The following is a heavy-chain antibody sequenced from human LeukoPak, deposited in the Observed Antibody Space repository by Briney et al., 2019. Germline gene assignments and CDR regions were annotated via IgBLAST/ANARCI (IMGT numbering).Heavy chain of an antibody. D-gene: IGHD5-24*01. CDR2: IYHSGNT. V-gene: IGHV4-38-2*01. CDR1: DYSISGGYY. J-gene: IGHJ4*02. Sequence: SETLSLTCAVSDYSISGGYYWGWIRQPLGMGLEWIGSIYHSGNTYYNPSLKSRFTISIDTSTNQFFLKVNSVTAADTATYYCARQGNGYSRVDYWGQGTLVTVSS. CDR3: ARQGNGYSRVDY.